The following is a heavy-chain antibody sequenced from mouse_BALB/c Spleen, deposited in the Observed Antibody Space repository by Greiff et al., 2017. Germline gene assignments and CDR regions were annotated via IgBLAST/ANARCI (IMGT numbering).Heavy chain of an antibody. CDR1: GFTFSSYG. CDR3: ARDSAYYGNYGSMDY. V-gene: IGHV5-6-3*01. Sequence: EVQGVESGGGLVQPGGSLKLSCAASGFTFSSYGMSWVRQTPDKRLELVATINSNGGSTYYPDSVKGRFTISRDNAKNTLYLQMSSLKSEDTAMYYCARDSAYYGNYGSMDYWGQGTSVTVSS. D-gene: IGHD2-10*01. CDR2: INSNGGST. J-gene: IGHJ4*01.